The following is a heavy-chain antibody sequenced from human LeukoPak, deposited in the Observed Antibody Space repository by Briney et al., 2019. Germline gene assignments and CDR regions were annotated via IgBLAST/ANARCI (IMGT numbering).Heavy chain of an antibody. CDR1: GYTFTSYG. CDR3: ARGGEPHCSGDCYYSQDY. Sequence: ASVKVSCKASGYTFTSYGISWVRQAPGQGLEWMGWISVYNGNTNYAQKLQGRVTMTTDTSTSTAYMELRSLRSDDTAVYYRARGGEPHCSGDCYYSQDYWGQGTLVTVSS. D-gene: IGHD2-21*01. V-gene: IGHV1-18*01. CDR2: ISVYNGNT. J-gene: IGHJ4*02.